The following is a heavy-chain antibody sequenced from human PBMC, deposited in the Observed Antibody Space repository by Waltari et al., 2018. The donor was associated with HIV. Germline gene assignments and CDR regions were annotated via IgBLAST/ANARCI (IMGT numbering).Heavy chain of an antibody. Sequence: QVQLVQSGAEVKKPGSSVKVSCRASGGIFRIYAITWVRQAPGQGLEWWGGIIPIFGSANYAQKCQCRVTITADESTSTAYMELSSLRSEDTAVYYCAMGHYYDSNGYYSFDFWGQGTLVTVSS. J-gene: IGHJ4*02. CDR1: GGIFRIYA. V-gene: IGHV1-69*12. CDR3: AMGHYYDSNGYYSFDF. CDR2: IIPIFGSA. D-gene: IGHD3-22*01.